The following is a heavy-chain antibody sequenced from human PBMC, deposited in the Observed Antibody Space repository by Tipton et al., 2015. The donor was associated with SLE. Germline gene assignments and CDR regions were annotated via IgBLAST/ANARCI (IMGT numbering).Heavy chain of an antibody. CDR2: MFYSGST. CDR3: ARGSEGDYSNLYDL. V-gene: IGHV4-59*11. CDR1: GGSINYHY. Sequence: TLSLTCTVSGGSINYHYWSWIRQAPGKGLEWIGYMFYSGSTNYNPSLKSRVIISLDTSKSQFSLRLRSVTPADTAVYYCARGSEGDYSNLYDLWGQGSLVTVSS. J-gene: IGHJ1*01. D-gene: IGHD4-11*01.